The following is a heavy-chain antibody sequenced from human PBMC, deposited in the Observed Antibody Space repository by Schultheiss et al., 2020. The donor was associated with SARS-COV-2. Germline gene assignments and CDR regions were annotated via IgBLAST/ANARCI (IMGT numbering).Heavy chain of an antibody. Sequence: GGSLRLSCAASGFTFSSYSMNWVRQAPGKGLEWVSGISVSGGNTYYADSVKGRFTISRHNSKNTLYLQMNSLRAEDTAVYYCATARVAPLDWGQGTLVTVSS. V-gene: IGHV3-23*01. D-gene: IGHD4-23*01. J-gene: IGHJ4*02. CDR2: ISVSGGNT. CDR3: ATARVAPLD. CDR1: GFTFSSYS.